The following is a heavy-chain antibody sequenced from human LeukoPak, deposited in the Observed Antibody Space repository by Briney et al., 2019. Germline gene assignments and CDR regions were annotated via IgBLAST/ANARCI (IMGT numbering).Heavy chain of an antibody. V-gene: IGHV3-21*01. CDR1: GFTSNTYN. J-gene: IGHJ6*03. CDR2: ITSSSSYI. D-gene: IGHD1-26*01. CDR3: ARDPYSGNYGDYYYYYMDV. Sequence: GESLRLSCVASGFTSNTYNMNWVRQAPGKGLEWVSSITSSSSYIYYADSVKGRFTISRDNAKSSLYLQMNSLRDEDTAVYYCARDPYSGNYGDYYYYYMDVWGKGTTVTISS.